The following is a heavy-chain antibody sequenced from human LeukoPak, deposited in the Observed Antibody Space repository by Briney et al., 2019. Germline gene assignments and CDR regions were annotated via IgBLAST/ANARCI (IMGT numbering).Heavy chain of an antibody. V-gene: IGHV1-69*13. D-gene: IGHD1-26*01. CDR3: ARGGGSYREDAFDI. CDR1: GGTFSSYA. J-gene: IGHJ3*02. CDR2: IIPIFGTA. Sequence: ASVKVSCKASGGTFSSYAISWVRQAPGQGLEWMGGIIPIFGTANYAQKFQGRVTITADESTSTAYMELSSLRSEDTAVYYCARGGGSYREDAFDIWGQGTMVTVSS.